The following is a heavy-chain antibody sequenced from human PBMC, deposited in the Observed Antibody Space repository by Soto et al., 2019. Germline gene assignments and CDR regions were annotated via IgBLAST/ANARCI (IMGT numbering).Heavy chain of an antibody. D-gene: IGHD2-21*02. CDR2: IWNDGNKK. J-gene: IGHJ6*02. Sequence: QVQLVESGGGVVQPGRSLRLSCAASGFTFSNHGMHWVRQAPGKGLEWVAIIWNDGNKKDYADSVKGRFTISRDNSQNTLWLQMNSLRTEDMAVYYCARHWGYCGGACGGMDVWGQGTTVTVSS. CDR3: ARHWGYCGGACGGMDV. V-gene: IGHV3-33*01. CDR1: GFTFSNHG.